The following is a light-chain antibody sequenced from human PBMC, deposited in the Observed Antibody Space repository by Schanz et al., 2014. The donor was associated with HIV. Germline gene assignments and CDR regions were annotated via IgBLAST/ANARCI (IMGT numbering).Light chain of an antibody. Sequence: QSALTQPASVSGSPGQSITISCTGPNSDINFYYYISWFQQHPGKAPQLMIYDGSRRPSGVSNRFSGSKSDNTASLTISGLQPEDEADYYCSSYAGSWVFGGGTKLTVL. V-gene: IGLV2-14*03. CDR2: DGS. CDR3: SSYAGSWV. CDR1: NSDINFYYY. J-gene: IGLJ3*02.